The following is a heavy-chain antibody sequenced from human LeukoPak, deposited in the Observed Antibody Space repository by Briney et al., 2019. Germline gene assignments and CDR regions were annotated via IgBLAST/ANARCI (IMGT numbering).Heavy chain of an antibody. V-gene: IGHV4-59*01. D-gene: IGHD6-19*01. Sequence: SETLSLTCTVSGGSISIFYWSWIRQPPGKGLEWIGDIYYSGTTNYNPSLKSRVTISLDTSKNQFSLRLSSVTAADTAVYYCARIDAVAATPTSFDYWGQGTLVIVSS. CDR1: GGSISIFY. CDR2: IYYSGTT. CDR3: ARIDAVAATPTSFDY. J-gene: IGHJ4*02.